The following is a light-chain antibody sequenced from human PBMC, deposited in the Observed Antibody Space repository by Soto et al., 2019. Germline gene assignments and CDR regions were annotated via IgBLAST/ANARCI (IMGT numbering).Light chain of an antibody. CDR3: QHYGSSPWT. CDR2: GAS. V-gene: IGKV3-20*01. J-gene: IGKJ1*01. CDR1: QSVSSNY. Sequence: EIVLTQSPGTLSLSPGERATLSCRASQSVSSNYLAWYQQKPGQAPRPLIYGASSRATGIPDRFSGSGAGTDFTLTISRRESEDFEVYYCQHYGSSPWTFGQGTKVEIK.